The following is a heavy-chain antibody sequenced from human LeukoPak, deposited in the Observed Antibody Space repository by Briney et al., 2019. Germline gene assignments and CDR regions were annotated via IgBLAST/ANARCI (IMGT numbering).Heavy chain of an antibody. CDR3: AKDFNYYDGSGYYFRGPYFDY. D-gene: IGHD3-22*01. CDR2: ISGSGGST. CDR1: GFTFSNYA. J-gene: IGHJ4*02. Sequence: GGSLRLSCAASGFTFSNYAMSWVRQAPGKGLEWVSAISGSGGSTDYADSVKGRFTISRDNSKNTLDLQMNSLRAEDTAVYYCAKDFNYYDGSGYYFRGPYFDYWGQGTLVTVSS. V-gene: IGHV3-23*01.